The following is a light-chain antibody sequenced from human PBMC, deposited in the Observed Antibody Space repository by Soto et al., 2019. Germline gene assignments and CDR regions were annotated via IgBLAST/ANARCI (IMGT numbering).Light chain of an antibody. CDR1: SSDVGSYNL. J-gene: IGLJ1*01. CDR2: EGS. Sequence: QSVLTQPASVSGSPGQSITISCTGTSSDVGSYNLVSWYQQHPGKAPKLMIYEGSKRPSGVSNRFSGSKSGNTASLTISGLQAADEADYHCCSYAGGNTFVFGTGTKVTVL. CDR3: CSYAGGNTFV. V-gene: IGLV2-23*01.